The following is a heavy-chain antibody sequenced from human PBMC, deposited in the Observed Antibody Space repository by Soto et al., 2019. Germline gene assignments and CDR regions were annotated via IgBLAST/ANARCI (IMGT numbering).Heavy chain of an antibody. CDR3: ARDGSTSWYSYDYHGMDV. CDR2: INLDGSEK. D-gene: IGHD5-18*01. V-gene: IGHV3-7*05. Sequence: EVQLVESGGGLVQPGGSLRLSCAASGFTFRTYWLSWVRQVPGKGLEWVANINLDGSEKNYVDSVKGRFTNSRDNARNPLYLQMSSLGAEDTALYYCARDGSTSWYSYDYHGMDVWCQGTTVTFSS. J-gene: IGHJ6*02. CDR1: GFTFRTYW.